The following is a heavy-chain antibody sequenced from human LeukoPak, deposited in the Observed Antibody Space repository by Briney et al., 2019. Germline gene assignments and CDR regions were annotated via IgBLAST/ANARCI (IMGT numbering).Heavy chain of an antibody. D-gene: IGHD6-13*01. V-gene: IGHV3-23*01. CDR3: ARAYIAAAGAPFDY. CDR1: GFTFSSYA. CDR2: ISGSGGST. J-gene: IGHJ4*02. Sequence: PGRSLRLSCAASGFTFSSYAMSWVRQAPGKGLEWVSAISGSGGSTYYADSVKGRFTISRDNSKNTLYLQMNSLRAEDTAVYYCARAYIAAAGAPFDYWGQGTLVTVSS.